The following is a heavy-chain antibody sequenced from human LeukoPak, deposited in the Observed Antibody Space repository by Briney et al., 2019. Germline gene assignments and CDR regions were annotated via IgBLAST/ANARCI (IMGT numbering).Heavy chain of an antibody. CDR3: ASGRQVGFDY. CDR1: GGPISSYY. J-gene: IGHJ4*02. Sequence: SETLSLTCTVSGGPISSYYWSWIRQPPGKGLEWIGYIYYSGSTNYNPSLKSRVTISVDTSKNQFSLKLSSVTAADTAVYYCASGRQVGFDYWGQGTLVTVSS. CDR2: IYYSGST. V-gene: IGHV4-59*01.